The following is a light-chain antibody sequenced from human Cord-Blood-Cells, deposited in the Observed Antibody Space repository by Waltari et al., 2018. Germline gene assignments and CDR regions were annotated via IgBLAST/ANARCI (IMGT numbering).Light chain of an antibody. CDR3: QQANSFPYT. CDR2: AAS. J-gene: IGKJ2*01. V-gene: IGKV1-12*01. Sequence: DIQLTQSPSSVSASVGDRATITCRASKGLSSWLAWYQQKPGKAPKLLIYAASSLQSGVPSRFSGSGSGTDFTLTISSLQPEDFATYYCQQANSFPYTFGQGTKLEIK. CDR1: KGLSSW.